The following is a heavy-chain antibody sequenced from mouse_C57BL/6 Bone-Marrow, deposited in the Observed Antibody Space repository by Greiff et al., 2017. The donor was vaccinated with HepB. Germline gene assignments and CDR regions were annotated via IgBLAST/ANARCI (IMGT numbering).Heavy chain of an antibody. J-gene: IGHJ4*01. CDR1: GYTFTSYW. CDR2: IHPNSGST. V-gene: IGHV1-64*01. D-gene: IGHD1-1*01. Sequence: VQLQQSGAELVKPGASVKLSCKASGYTFTSYWMHWVKQRPGQGLEWIGMIHPNSGSTNYNEKFKSKATLTVDKSSSTAYMQLSSLTSEESAVYYCARPPIYYYGSSYYYYAMDYWGQGTSVTVSS. CDR3: ARPPIYYYGSSYYYYAMDY.